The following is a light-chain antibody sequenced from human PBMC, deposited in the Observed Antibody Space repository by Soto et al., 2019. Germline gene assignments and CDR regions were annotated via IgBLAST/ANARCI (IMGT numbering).Light chain of an antibody. J-gene: IGKJ4*01. CDR2: DAS. Sequence: EIVWTQSPATLSLSPGERATLSCRASQSVSSYLAWYQPKPGQAPSLLIYDASNRATGIPARFSGSGSGTDFTLTIRSLEPEDFAVYYCQQRSNWLTFGGGTKVDIK. CDR3: QQRSNWLT. V-gene: IGKV3-11*01. CDR1: QSVSSY.